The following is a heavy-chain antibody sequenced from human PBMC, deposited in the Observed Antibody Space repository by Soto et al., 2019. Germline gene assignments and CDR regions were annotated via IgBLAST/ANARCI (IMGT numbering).Heavy chain of an antibody. D-gene: IGHD6-19*01. J-gene: IGHJ4*02. CDR3: AKVTHRGPIAVAGPLGS. CDR1: GSITNHH. V-gene: IGHV1-46*01. Sequence: QVHLVQSGAEVKKPGASVNVSCQASGSITNHHMHWVRQAPGQGLEWMGIFNPSGLSTTYAQKYQGRSTITRDTSTSTVYRELSSLTSEDTAVYFCAKVTHRGPIAVAGPLGSGGQGTLFIVSS. CDR2: FNPSGLST.